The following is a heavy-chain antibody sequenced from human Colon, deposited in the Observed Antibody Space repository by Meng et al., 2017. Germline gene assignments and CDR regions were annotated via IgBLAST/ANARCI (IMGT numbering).Heavy chain of an antibody. V-gene: IGHV4-61*01. CDR3: ARFRVLLKDFDY. Sequence: SETLSLTCTVSGGSVSSKSHYWSWMRQSPDNRPEWIGYIYYTGGTTYKPSLKSRVVISVDTSKNQFSLKLNSVTAADTAVYFCARFRVLLKDFDYWGQGTLVTVSS. CDR1: GGSVSSKSHY. J-gene: IGHJ4*02. D-gene: IGHD2/OR15-2a*01. CDR2: IYYTGGT.